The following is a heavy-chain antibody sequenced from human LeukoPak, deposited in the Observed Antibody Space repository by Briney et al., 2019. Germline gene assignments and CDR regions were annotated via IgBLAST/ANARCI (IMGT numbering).Heavy chain of an antibody. J-gene: IGHJ6*03. D-gene: IGHD2-2*01. Sequence: ASVKVSCKASGYTFNSYGISWVRQAPGQWLEWMGWISTYNGNTNYAQKLQGRVTMTTDTSTSTAYMELRSLRSDDTAVYYCARVLCTRCYFPLWDYNYYMDVWGKGTTVTVSS. V-gene: IGHV1-18*01. CDR2: ISTYNGNT. CDR1: GYTFNSYG. CDR3: ARVLCTRCYFPLWDYNYYMDV.